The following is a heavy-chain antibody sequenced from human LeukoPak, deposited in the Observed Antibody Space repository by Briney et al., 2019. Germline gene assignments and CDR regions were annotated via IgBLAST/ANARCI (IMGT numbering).Heavy chain of an antibody. CDR3: ARDRSREWLIDY. CDR1: GGSINTSSHY. CDR2: LYYSGST. D-gene: IGHD3-3*01. V-gene: IGHV4-39*07. J-gene: IGHJ4*02. Sequence: PSETLSLTCTVSGGSINTSSHYWGWIRQPPGKGLEWIGSLYYSGSTYYNPSLKSRVTISVDTSKNQFSLKVSSVTAADTAVYYCARDRSREWLIDYWGQGTLVTVSS.